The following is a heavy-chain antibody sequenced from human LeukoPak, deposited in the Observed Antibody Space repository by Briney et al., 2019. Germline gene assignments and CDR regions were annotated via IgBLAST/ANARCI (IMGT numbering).Heavy chain of an antibody. CDR3: VRAQYYGSGSYWA. J-gene: IGHJ4*02. V-gene: IGHV1-8*01. Sequence: ASVKVSCKASGYTFTSYDVNWVRQATGQGLEWMGWMSPNSGNTGYAQKFQGRVTMTRSTSMSTAYMELSGLRSEDTAVYYCVRAQYYGSGSYWAWGQGTLVTVSS. D-gene: IGHD3-10*01. CDR2: MSPNSGNT. CDR1: GYTFTSYD.